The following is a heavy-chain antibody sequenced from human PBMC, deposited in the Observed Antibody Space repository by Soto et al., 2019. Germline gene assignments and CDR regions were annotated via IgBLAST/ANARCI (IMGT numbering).Heavy chain of an antibody. CDR1: Y. Sequence: YWSWIRQFPGRGLEWIGCISSSGSTYYNPALNNRISLSLDTSQNQFSLKLLSVTAADAAIYYCARSGVTGIVIPSHWFDPWGQGTLVTVSS. CDR3: ARSGVTGIVIPSHWFDP. J-gene: IGHJ5*02. D-gene: IGHD2-21*02. CDR2: ISSSGST. V-gene: IGHV4-31*02.